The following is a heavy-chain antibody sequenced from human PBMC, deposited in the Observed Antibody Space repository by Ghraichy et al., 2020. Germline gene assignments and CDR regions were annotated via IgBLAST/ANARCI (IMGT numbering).Heavy chain of an antibody. CDR1: GFTFSNYI. CDR3: GQQDLALDF. D-gene: IGHD6-13*01. J-gene: IGHJ4*02. V-gene: IGHV3-30*04. CDR2: ISSDGSNK. Sequence: GGSLRLSCAASGFTFSNYITHWVRQAPGKGLEWVTVISSDGSNKFYAESVKGRFTISRDNSKDTLYLEMDSLRPEDTAMYYCGQQDLALDFWGQGTLVTVSS.